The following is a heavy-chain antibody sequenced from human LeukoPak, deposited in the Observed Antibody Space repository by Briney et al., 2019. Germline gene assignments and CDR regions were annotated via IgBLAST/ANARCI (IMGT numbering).Heavy chain of an antibody. CDR1: AASMKTYY. CDR3: AREGVEMTTAYYFDF. Sequence: SETLSLTCTVSAASMKTYYWTWIRQSPGKGLEWLGYIYYSGSANYNPSLRNRVTISVDPSKSQFSLNLTSVTAADTAIYYCAREGVEMTTAYYFDFWGQGILVTVSS. D-gene: IGHD2-21*01. V-gene: IGHV4-59*01. J-gene: IGHJ4*02. CDR2: IYYSGSA.